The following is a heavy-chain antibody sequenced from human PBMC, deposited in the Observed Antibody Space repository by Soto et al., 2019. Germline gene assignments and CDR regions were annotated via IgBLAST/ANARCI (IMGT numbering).Heavy chain of an antibody. Sequence: PGGSLRLSCAASGFTFSSYAMSWVRQAPGKGLEWVSAISGSGGSTYYADSVKGRFTISRDNSKNTLYLQMNSLRAEDTAVYYCATLPTYSSSWYRDRNNWFDPWGQGTLVTVSS. CDR2: ISGSGGST. V-gene: IGHV3-23*01. J-gene: IGHJ5*02. D-gene: IGHD6-13*01. CDR1: GFTFSSYA. CDR3: ATLPTYSSSWYRDRNNWFDP.